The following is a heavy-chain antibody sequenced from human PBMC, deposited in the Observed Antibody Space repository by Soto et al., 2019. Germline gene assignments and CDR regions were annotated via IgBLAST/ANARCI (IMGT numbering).Heavy chain of an antibody. V-gene: IGHV4-39*01. CDR2: IYYSGST. J-gene: IGHJ6*02. CDR3: ARALLWFGELSLYYYGMDV. CDR1: GGSISSSSYY. D-gene: IGHD3-10*01. Sequence: SETLSLTCTVSGGSISSSSYYWGWIRQPPGKGLEWIGSIYYSGSTYYNPSLKSRVTISVDTSKNQFSLKLSSVTAADTAVYYCARALLWFGELSLYYYGMDVWGQGTTVTVSS.